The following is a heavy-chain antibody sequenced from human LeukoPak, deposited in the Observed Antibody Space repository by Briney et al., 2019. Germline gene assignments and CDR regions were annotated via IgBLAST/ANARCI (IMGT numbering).Heavy chain of an antibody. D-gene: IGHD3-10*01. J-gene: IGHJ6*03. CDR2: IYYSGST. Sequence: PSETLSLTCTVSGGSISSSSYYWGWIRQPPGKGLEWIGNIYYSGSTYYNPSLKSRVTISVDTSKNQFSLKLSSVTAADTAVYYCAAGYGSGTPYYYYMDVWGKGTTVTVSS. V-gene: IGHV4-39*07. CDR3: AAGYGSGTPYYYYMDV. CDR1: GGSISSSSYY.